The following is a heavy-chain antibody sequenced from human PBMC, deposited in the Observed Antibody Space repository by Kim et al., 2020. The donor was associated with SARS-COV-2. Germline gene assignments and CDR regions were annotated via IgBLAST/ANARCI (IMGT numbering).Heavy chain of an antibody. CDR3: AKSQYALQLGYDMNSYYYYYYGMDV. CDR2: ISGSGGST. CDR1: GFTFSSYA. V-gene: IGHV3-23*01. Sequence: GGSLRLSCAASGFTFSSYAMSWVRQAPGKGLEWVSAISGSGGSTYYADSVKGRFTISRDNSKNTLYLQMNSLRAEDTAVYYCAKSQYALQLGYDMNSYYYYYYGMDVWGQGTTVTVSS. J-gene: IGHJ6*02. D-gene: IGHD3-9*01.